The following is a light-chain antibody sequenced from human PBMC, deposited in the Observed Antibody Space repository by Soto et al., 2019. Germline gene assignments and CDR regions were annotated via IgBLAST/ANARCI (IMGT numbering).Light chain of an antibody. CDR1: SSNIGSNT. V-gene: IGLV1-44*01. J-gene: IGLJ2*01. Sequence: QAVLTQAPSASGTPGQRVTISCSGSSSNIGSNTVSWYRQVPGTAPKLLIYSNDQRPSGVPDRFSGSKSGTSASLAIGGLQSEDEADYYCAAWYGSLNGWVFGGGTKLTVL. CDR2: SND. CDR3: AAWYGSLNGWV.